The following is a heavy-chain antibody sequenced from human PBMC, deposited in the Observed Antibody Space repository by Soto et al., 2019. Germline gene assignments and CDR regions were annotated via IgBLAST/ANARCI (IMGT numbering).Heavy chain of an antibody. CDR3: ARSLSGPDYYYGMDV. CDR2: ISGSGGST. D-gene: IGHD3-16*02. V-gene: IGHV3-23*01. J-gene: IGHJ6*02. CDR1: GFTFSSYA. Sequence: GGSLRLSCAASGFTFSSYAMSWVRQAPGKGLEWVSAISGSGGSTYYADSVKGRFTISRDNSKNTQYLQMNSLRAEDTAVYYCARSLSGPDYYYGMDVWGQGTTVTVSS.